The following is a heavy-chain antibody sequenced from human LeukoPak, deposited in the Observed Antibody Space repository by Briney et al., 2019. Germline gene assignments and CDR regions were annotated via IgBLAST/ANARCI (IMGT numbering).Heavy chain of an antibody. Sequence: GRSLRLSCAASGFTFSSYGMHWVRQAPGKGLEWVAVIWYDGSNKYYADSVKGRFTISRDNSKNTLYLQMNSLRAEDTAVYYCARDFSGTHNYGMDVWGQGTTVTVSS. CDR2: IWYDGSNK. CDR1: GFTFSSYG. CDR3: ARDFSGTHNYGMDV. D-gene: IGHD1-1*01. J-gene: IGHJ6*02. V-gene: IGHV3-33*01.